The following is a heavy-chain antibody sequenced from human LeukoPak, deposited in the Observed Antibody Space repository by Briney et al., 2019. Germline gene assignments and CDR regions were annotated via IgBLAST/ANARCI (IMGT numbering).Heavy chain of an antibody. V-gene: IGHV3-43*02. D-gene: IGHD2-2*01. CDR2: ISGDGGTT. CDR3: TKGNNTTSYNFDY. Sequence: GGSLRLSCAASGFTFHDFAMHWVRQTPGKGLEWVSLISGDGGTTHYTDSVKGRFTISRDNNKNSLYLQMNSLGVEDTAFYYCTKGNNTTSYNFDYWGLGTLVTVSS. J-gene: IGHJ4*02. CDR1: GFTFHDFA.